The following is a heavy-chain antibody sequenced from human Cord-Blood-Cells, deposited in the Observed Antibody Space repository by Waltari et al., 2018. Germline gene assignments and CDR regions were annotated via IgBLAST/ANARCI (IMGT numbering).Heavy chain of an antibody. D-gene: IGHD3-10*01. Sequence: QVQLVESGGGVVQPGRSLRLSCAASGFTFSSYGMHWVRQTPGKGLEWVAVIGYDGSNKYYADSVKGRFTISRDNSKNTLYLQMNSLRAEDTAVYYCARDQYSFGSWYFDLWGRGTLVTVSS. CDR1: GFTFSSYG. CDR3: ARDQYSFGSWYFDL. J-gene: IGHJ2*01. CDR2: IGYDGSNK. V-gene: IGHV3-33*01.